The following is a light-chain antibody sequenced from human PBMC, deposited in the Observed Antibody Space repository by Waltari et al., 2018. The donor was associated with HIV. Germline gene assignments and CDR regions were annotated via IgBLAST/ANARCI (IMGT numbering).Light chain of an antibody. Sequence: QSALTQPALVSGSPGQSITIPCTGSSSDIGGYDFVSWYQQHPGKAPKLIIYDVIERPSGVSNRFSASKSGNTASLTISGLQPEDEADYYCCSFIGRSTLIFGGGTKVTVV. CDR2: DVI. V-gene: IGLV2-23*02. CDR1: SSDIGGYDF. J-gene: IGLJ2*01. CDR3: CSFIGRSTLI.